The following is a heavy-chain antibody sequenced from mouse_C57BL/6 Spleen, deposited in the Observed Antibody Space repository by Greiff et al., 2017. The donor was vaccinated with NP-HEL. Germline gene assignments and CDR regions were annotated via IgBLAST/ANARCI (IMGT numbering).Heavy chain of an antibody. V-gene: IGHV1-69*01. Sequence: QVQLQQPGAELVMPGASVKLSCKASGYTFTSYWMHWVKQMPGQGLEWIGEIDPSDSYTNYNPKSKGKSKLTVDKYSSTAYMQLSSLTSEDSAVYDCARWDWPFAYWGHGTLVTGSA. D-gene: IGHD4-1*01. CDR3: ARWDWPFAY. CDR2: IDPSDSYT. J-gene: IGHJ3*01. CDR1: GYTFTSYW.